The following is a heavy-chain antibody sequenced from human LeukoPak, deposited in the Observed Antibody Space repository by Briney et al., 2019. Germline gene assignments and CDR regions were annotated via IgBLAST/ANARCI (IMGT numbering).Heavy chain of an antibody. CDR3: AKAPGANSKIYYFDY. Sequence: GGSLRLSCAAPGFTFSNYAMSWVRQAPGKGLEWVSTISSSGGSTYYADSVKGRFTISRDNSKNTLYLQMNSLRAEDTAVYYCAKAPGANSKIYYFDYWGQGTLVTVSS. D-gene: IGHD4-23*01. CDR1: GFTFSNYA. V-gene: IGHV3-23*01. CDR2: ISSSGGST. J-gene: IGHJ4*02.